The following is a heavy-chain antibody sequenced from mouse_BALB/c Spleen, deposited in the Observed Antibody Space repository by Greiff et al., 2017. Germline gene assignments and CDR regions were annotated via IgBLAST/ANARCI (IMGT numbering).Heavy chain of an antibody. CDR2: ISDGGSYT. CDR3: ARGLLLRLYYAMDY. Sequence: EVMLVESGGGLVKPGGSLKLSCAASGFTFSDYYMYWVRQTPEKRLEWVATISDGGSYTYYPDSVKGRFTISRDNAKNNLYLQMSSLKSEDTAMYYCARGLLLRLYYAMDYWGQGTSVTVSS. CDR1: GFTFSDYY. V-gene: IGHV5-4*02. J-gene: IGHJ4*01. D-gene: IGHD1-1*01.